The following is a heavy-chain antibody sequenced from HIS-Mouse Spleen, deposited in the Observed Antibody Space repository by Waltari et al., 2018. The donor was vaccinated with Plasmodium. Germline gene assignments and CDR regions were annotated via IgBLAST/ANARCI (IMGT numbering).Heavy chain of an antibody. J-gene: IGHJ3*02. CDR1: GFTVSSNY. CDR2: IYSGGST. D-gene: IGHD6-6*01. Sequence: EVQLVESGGGLIPPGGSLRLSCAASGFTVSSNYMSWVCQAPGKGLEWVSVIYSGGSTYYADSVKGRFTISRDNSKNTLYLQMNSLRAEDTAVYYCARGMKSSSSAIDIWGQGTMVTVSS. CDR3: ARGMKSSSSAIDI. V-gene: IGHV3-53*01.